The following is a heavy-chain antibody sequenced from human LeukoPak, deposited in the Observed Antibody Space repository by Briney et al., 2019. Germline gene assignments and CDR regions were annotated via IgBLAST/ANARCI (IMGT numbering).Heavy chain of an antibody. CDR3: AARYCSSTCCYFGY. J-gene: IGHJ4*02. D-gene: IGHD2-2*01. CDR2: INHSGST. V-gene: IGHV4-34*01. Sequence: SETLSLTCAVYGGSFSGYYWSWIRQPPGKGLEWIGEINHSGSTSYNPSLKSRVTISVDTSKNQFSLKLSSVTAADTAVYYCAARYCSSTCCYFGYWGQGTLVTVSS. CDR1: GGSFSGYY.